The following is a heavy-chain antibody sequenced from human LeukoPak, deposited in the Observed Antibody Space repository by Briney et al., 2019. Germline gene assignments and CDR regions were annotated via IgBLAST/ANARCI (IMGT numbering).Heavy chain of an antibody. CDR2: INPGGDNT. CDR1: GYTFTNYY. V-gene: IGHV1-46*01. D-gene: IGHD5-24*01. J-gene: IGHJ3*02. CDR3: ARIRDGYNDAYDI. Sequence: ASVKVSCKASGYTFTNYYIHWVRQAPGQGLEWMGLINPGGDNTDYAQNFQGRVTMTRDTSTSTVYMGLSSLRSEDTAVYYCARIRDGYNDAYDIWGQGTMVAVSS.